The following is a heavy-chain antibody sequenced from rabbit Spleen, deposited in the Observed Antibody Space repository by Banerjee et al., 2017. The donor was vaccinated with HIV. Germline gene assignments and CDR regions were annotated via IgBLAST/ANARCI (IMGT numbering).Heavy chain of an antibody. D-gene: IGHD4-1*01. V-gene: IGHV1S43*01. CDR3: AREGSGQVFVNL. CDR1: GFDFSTYY. Sequence: QSLEESGGGLVKPGGTLTLTCKASGFDFSTYYMSWVRQAPGKGLEWIGYIDPIFGSTYYASWVNGRFTISSHNAQNTLYLQLNSLTAADTATYFCAREGSGQVFVNLWGQGTLVTVS. CDR2: IDPIFGST. J-gene: IGHJ4*01.